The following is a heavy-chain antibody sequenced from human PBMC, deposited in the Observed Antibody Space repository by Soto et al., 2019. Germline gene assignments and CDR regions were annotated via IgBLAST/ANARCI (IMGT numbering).Heavy chain of an antibody. V-gene: IGHV1-18*01. J-gene: IGHJ6*02. CDR2: ISAYNGNT. CDR3: ASGGYCSGGSCYGPDYYYYGMDV. Sequence: ASVKVSCKASGYTFTSYGISWVRQAPGQGLEWMGWISAYNGNTNYAQKLQGRVTMTTDTSTSTAYMELRSLRSDDTAVYYCASGGYCSGGSCYGPDYYYYGMDVRGQGTTVTVS. CDR1: GYTFTSYG. D-gene: IGHD2-15*01.